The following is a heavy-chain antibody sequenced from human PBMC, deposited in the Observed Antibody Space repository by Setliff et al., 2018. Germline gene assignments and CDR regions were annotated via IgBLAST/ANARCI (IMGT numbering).Heavy chain of an antibody. Sequence: PSETLSLTCTVSGGPISSGVYYWAWIRLPPGKGLEWIGRIYYRGDTYYNASLKSRLTLSVDTSKNQVSLNLRSVTAADTAVYYCARTGTYRYLDYLGQGTQVTVSS. CDR1: GGPISSGVYY. D-gene: IGHD1-1*01. CDR3: ARTGTYRYLDY. CDR2: IYYRGDT. V-gene: IGHV4-39*01. J-gene: IGHJ4*02.